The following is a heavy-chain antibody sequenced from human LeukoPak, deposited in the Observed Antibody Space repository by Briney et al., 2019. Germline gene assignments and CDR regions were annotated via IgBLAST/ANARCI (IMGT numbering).Heavy chain of an antibody. V-gene: IGHV3-15*01. CDR2: IKSKTDGGTT. D-gene: IGHD6-19*01. J-gene: IGHJ4*02. CDR1: GFTFSNAW. CDR3: AKRSEFAVAGKPPHFDY. Sequence: GGSLRLSCAASGFTFSNAWMSWVRQAPGKGLEWVGRIKSKTDGGTTDYAAPVKGRFTISRDDSKNTLYLQMNSLRAEDTAVYYCAKRSEFAVAGKPPHFDYWGQGTLVTVSS.